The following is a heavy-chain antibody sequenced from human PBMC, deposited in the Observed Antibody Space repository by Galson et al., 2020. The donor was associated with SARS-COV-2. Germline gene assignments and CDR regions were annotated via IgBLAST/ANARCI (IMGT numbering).Heavy chain of an antibody. D-gene: IGHD2-2*01. Sequence: VKVSCKASGGTFRSYSLSWVRQAPGQGLEWLGRIIPIFGTTTYEQKFPGRTTTTASESTSTAYMELSSLRSEDTAVYYCARAMWGRSSSYVSDYYYYYMDVWGKGTTVTVSS. CDR2: IIPIFGTT. CDR1: GGTFRSYS. CDR3: ARAMWGRSSSYVSDYYYYYMDV. J-gene: IGHJ6*03. V-gene: IGHV1-69*15.